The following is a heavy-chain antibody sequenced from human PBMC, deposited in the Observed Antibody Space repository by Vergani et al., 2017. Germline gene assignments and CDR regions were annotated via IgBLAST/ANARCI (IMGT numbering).Heavy chain of an antibody. CDR3: ARGRLKIEGVTSNWFDP. D-gene: IGHD1-26*01. CDR2: IGASNGNT. V-gene: IGHV1-18*01. J-gene: IGHJ5*02. Sequence: QVQVVQSGAEVKKSGASVKVSCKTSEYTFSNYYMHWVRQAPGQGLEWMGWIGASNGNTNYAQKLLGRVTMTTDRSTSTAYMELRSLRSDDTAVYYCARGRLKIEGVTSNWFDPWGQGTLVTVSS. CDR1: EYTFSNYY.